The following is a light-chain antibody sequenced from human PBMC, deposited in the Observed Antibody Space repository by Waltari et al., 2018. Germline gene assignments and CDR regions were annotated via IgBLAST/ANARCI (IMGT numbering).Light chain of an antibody. CDR1: QSISSN. CDR2: SAS. J-gene: IGKJ4*01. V-gene: IGKV3-15*01. Sequence: EIVMTQSPATLSVSPGERATLTCRASQSISSNLAWYQQKPGQAPRLLIDSASARATGVPARCSGSVSGTEFTLTISSLQSEDFAVYYCQQYNNWPLTFGGGTKVEIK. CDR3: QQYNNWPLT.